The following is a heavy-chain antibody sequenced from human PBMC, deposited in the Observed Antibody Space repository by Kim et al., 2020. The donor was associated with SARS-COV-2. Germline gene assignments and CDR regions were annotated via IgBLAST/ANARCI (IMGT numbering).Heavy chain of an antibody. Sequence: SVKVSCKASGGTFSSYAISWVRQAPGQGLEWMGGIIPILGTANYAQKFQGRVTITADESTSTAYMELSSLRSEDTAVYYCARGYSSGWDEDYWGQGTLVTVSS. V-gene: IGHV1-69*13. CDR1: GGTFSSYA. D-gene: IGHD6-19*01. CDR3: ARGYSSGWDEDY. J-gene: IGHJ4*02. CDR2: IIPILGTA.